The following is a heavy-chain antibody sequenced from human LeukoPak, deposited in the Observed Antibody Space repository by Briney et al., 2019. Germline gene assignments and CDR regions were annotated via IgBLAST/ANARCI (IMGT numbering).Heavy chain of an antibody. D-gene: IGHD1-7*01. V-gene: IGHV4-34*01. Sequence: PSETLSLTCAVYGGSFSGYYWSWIRQPPGRGLEGLGEINHIGSTNYNPSLKSRVTISVDTSKNQFSLKLSSVTAADTAVYYCARETDITGTTGYLYYYYYYMDVWGKGTTVTVSS. CDR2: INHIGST. J-gene: IGHJ6*03. CDR1: GGSFSGYY. CDR3: ARETDITGTTGYLYYYYYYMDV.